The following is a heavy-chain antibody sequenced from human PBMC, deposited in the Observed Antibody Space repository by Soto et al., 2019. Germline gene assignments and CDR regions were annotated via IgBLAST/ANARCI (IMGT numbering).Heavy chain of an antibody. D-gene: IGHD2-15*01. J-gene: IGHJ5*02. Sequence: QIQLVQSGAEVKKPGASVRVSCMTSGYIFTTSAMHWVRLAPGQRLEWLGWINTGNGNTQYSQNFQGRVTITRDTSANTAYMELSSLRSEDTAVYYCARDRATGFGTVVRRNWLDPWGQGTLFTVSS. CDR2: INTGNGNT. CDR3: ARDRATGFGTVVRRNWLDP. CDR1: GYIFTTSA. V-gene: IGHV1-3*04.